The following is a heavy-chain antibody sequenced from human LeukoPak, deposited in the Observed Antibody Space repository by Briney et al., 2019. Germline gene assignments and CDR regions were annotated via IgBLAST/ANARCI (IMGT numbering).Heavy chain of an antibody. V-gene: IGHV4-34*01. Sequence: PSETLSLTCAVYGGSFSGTYWSWIRQSPGKGLEWIWEFSHRGRTNYNASLKSRVSISTDTSKNQFSLRLPSVTAAETAMYFCASGGYGDYGGSWSYFDLWGRGTVVTVSS. J-gene: IGHJ2*01. CDR1: GGSFSGTY. CDR3: ASGGYGDYGGSWSYFDL. CDR2: FSHRGRT. D-gene: IGHD4-17*01.